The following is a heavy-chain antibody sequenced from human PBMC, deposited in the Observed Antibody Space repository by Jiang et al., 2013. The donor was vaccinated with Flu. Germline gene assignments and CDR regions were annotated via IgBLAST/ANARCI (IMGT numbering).Heavy chain of an antibody. CDR1: GFTFRNFP. CDR3: ARDTVAYSTGYSIHY. D-gene: IGHD3-22*01. J-gene: IGHJ4*02. Sequence: GGVVQPGRSLRLSCAASGFTFRNFPMHWVRQAPGKGLEWVAVVSYDGNKKYYADSVKGRFTISRDNSRYTVSLQMYSLRVEDTAVYYCARDTVAYSTGYSIHYWGQGTPVTVSS. V-gene: IGHV3-30*04. CDR2: VSYDGNKK.